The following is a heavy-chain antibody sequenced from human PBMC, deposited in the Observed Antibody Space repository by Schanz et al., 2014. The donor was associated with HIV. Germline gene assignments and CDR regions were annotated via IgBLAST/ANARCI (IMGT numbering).Heavy chain of an antibody. D-gene: IGHD6-19*01. V-gene: IGHV3-33*01. CDR3: ARSEWVDQK. J-gene: IGHJ4*02. CDR1: GFTFSNFA. Sequence: QVQLVESGGGVVQPGRSLRLSCAASGFTFSNFAMHWVRQAPGKGLEWAAVIWYDGSYKYYADSVKGRFTISRDNPKNTLYRQMNSLRAEDTAVYYCARSEWVDQKWGQGTLVTVSS. CDR2: IWYDGSYK.